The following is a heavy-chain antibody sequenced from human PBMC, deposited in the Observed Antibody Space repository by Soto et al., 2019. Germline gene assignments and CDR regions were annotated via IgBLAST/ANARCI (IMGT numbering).Heavy chain of an antibody. V-gene: IGHV3-23*01. CDR3: AKSGFFRMEDYYYYGMDV. Sequence: GGSVRLSCAASGFTFSSYAMSWVRQAPGKGLEWVSAISGSGGSTYYADSVKGRFTISRDNSKNTLYLQMNSLRAEDTAVYYCAKSGFFRMEDYYYYGMDVWGQGTTVTVSS. D-gene: IGHD2-15*01. CDR2: ISGSGGST. J-gene: IGHJ6*02. CDR1: GFTFSSYA.